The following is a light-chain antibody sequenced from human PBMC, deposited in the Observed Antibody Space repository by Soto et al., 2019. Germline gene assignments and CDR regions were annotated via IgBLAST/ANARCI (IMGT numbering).Light chain of an antibody. V-gene: IGKV1-5*01. J-gene: IGKJ2*01. CDR3: QQDNRSDT. Sequence: DIQLTQSPSILYASGEDRVTITCRATQSIANRLAWYQQKPGKTPKVLIYVAPTVESGVPSRFSGSGSGTELTLTSNNLQTYEFATYYCQQDNRSDTFGQRTKLEI. CDR1: QSIANR. CDR2: VAP.